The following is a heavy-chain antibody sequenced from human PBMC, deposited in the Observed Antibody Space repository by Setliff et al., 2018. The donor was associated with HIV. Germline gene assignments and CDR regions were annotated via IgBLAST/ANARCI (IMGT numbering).Heavy chain of an antibody. V-gene: IGHV1-69*05. D-gene: IGHD2-2*01. CDR2: SIPISGTA. CDR3: ARDFGGYCSSMSCPGLFDP. Sequence: SVKVSCKASGGTFSNYGMSWVRQAPGQGLEWMGGSIPISGTANYAQKFQGRVTITTDESTSTAYMELSGLRSEDTAVYYCARDFGGYCSSMSCPGLFDPWGQGTLVTVSS. J-gene: IGHJ5*02. CDR1: GGTFSNYG.